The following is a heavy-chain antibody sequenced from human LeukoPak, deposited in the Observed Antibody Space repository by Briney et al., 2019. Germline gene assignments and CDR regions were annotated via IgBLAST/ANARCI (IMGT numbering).Heavy chain of an antibody. V-gene: IGHV4-39*07. Sequence: PSETLSLTCTVSGGSISSSSYYWGWIRQPPGKGLEWIGSIYYSGSTYYNPSLKSRVTISVDTSKNQFSLKLSSVTAADTAVYYCARDLRPLPSDNWFDPWGQGTLVTVSS. CDR2: IYYSGST. CDR3: ARDLRPLPSDNWFDP. D-gene: IGHD1-26*01. J-gene: IGHJ5*02. CDR1: GGSISSSSYY.